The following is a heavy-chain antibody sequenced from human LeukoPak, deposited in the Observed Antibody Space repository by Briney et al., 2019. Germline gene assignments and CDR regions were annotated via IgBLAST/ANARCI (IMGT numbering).Heavy chain of an antibody. V-gene: IGHV4-31*03. J-gene: IGHJ4*02. CDR3: ARHKPTGSYPLEL. Sequence: SETLSLTCTVSGGSISSGGYYWRWIRQHPGKGLEWIGYIYYSGSTYYNPSLQSRVTISVDTSKNQFSLKLSSVTAADTAVYYCARHKPTGSYPLELWGQGTLVTVSS. CDR2: IYYSGST. D-gene: IGHD3-10*01. CDR1: GGSISSGGYY.